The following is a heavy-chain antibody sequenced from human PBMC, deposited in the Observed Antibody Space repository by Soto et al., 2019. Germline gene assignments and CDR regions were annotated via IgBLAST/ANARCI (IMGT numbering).Heavy chain of an antibody. Sequence: QVQLVQSGAEVKKPGSSVKVSCKASGGTFSSFGISWVRQAPGQGLEWMGGIIPIFTTPKYAQKFQGRVPMIADESTGTAYTEMSSLRSEDTAVDYCAAITSDFRSAGEVYDMDVWGQGTTVTVSS. J-gene: IGHJ6*02. CDR1: GGTFSSFG. CDR2: IIPIFTTP. V-gene: IGHV1-69*01. CDR3: AAITSDFRSAGEVYDMDV. D-gene: IGHD3-10*01.